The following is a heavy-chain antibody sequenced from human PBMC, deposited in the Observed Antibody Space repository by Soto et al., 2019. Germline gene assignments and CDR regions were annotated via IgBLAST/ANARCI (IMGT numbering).Heavy chain of an antibody. J-gene: IGHJ4*02. CDR1: GGTFSSYT. CDR3: ARDLLDYGDHTDY. V-gene: IGHV1-69*08. Sequence: QVQLVQSGAEVKKPGSSVKVSCKASGGTFSSYTISWVRQAPGQGLEWMGRIIPILGIANYAQKFQGRVTITADKSTSTAYMELSSVRSEDTAVYYCARDLLDYGDHTDYWGQGTLVTVSS. D-gene: IGHD4-17*01. CDR2: IIPILGIA.